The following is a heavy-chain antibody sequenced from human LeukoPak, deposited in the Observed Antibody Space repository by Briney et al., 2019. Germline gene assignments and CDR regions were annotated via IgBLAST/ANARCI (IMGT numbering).Heavy chain of an antibody. J-gene: IGHJ4*02. V-gene: IGHV1-18*01. D-gene: IGHD6-19*01. CDR3: ARDLKRGYSSGRYSWGTGSPNDY. Sequence: ASVKVSCKVSGYTLAESSMHWVRQATGQGLEWMGWISGYNGNTNYAQQKLQGRVTMTTDTSTSTAYMELRSLRSDDTAVYYCARDLKRGYSSGRYSWGTGSPNDYWGQGTLVTVSS. CDR1: GYTLAESS. CDR2: ISGYNGNT.